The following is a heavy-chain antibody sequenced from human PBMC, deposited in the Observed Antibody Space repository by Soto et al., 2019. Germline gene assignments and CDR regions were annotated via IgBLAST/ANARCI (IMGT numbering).Heavy chain of an antibody. D-gene: IGHD3-3*01. Sequence: GGSLRLSCTASGFTFGDYAMSWFRQAPGKGLEWVGFIRSKAYGGTTEYAAPVKCRFTTSRDDSKRIAYLQMNSLKTEDTAVYYCTRDRRYYDFWSGYYRGVDYGGQGPLVTVS. CDR3: TRDRRYYDFWSGYYRGVDY. J-gene: IGHJ4*02. CDR2: IRSKAYGGTT. V-gene: IGHV3-49*03. CDR1: GFTFGDYA.